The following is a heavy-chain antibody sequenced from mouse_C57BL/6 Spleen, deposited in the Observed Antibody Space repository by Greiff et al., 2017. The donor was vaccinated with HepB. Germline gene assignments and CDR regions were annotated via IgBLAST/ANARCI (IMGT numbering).Heavy chain of an antibody. D-gene: IGHD2-4*01. CDR3: AHDYDGFAY. CDR1: GYPFTSYW. J-gene: IGHJ3*01. Sequence: QVQLQQPGAELVRPGSSVKLSCKASGYPFTSYWMDWVKQRPGQGLEWIGNIYPSDSETHYNQKFKDKATLTVDKSSSTAYMQLSSLTSDDSAVYYCAHDYDGFAYWGQGTLVTVSA. CDR2: IYPSDSET. V-gene: IGHV1-61*01.